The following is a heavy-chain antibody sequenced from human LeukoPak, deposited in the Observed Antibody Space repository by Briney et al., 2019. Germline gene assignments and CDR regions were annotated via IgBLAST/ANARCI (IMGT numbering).Heavy chain of an antibody. CDR2: IRGGGVST. Sequence: GGSLRLSCAASGFTFSSYGMSWVRQAPGKGLERVSGIRGGGVSTHHADSVKGRFTISRDDSKNTLYLQMNSLRADDTAVYYCAKDLGRYRNNFFDYWGQGNLVTVSS. V-gene: IGHV3-23*01. CDR3: AKDLGRYRNNFFDY. CDR1: GFTFSSYG. D-gene: IGHD1-26*01. J-gene: IGHJ4*02.